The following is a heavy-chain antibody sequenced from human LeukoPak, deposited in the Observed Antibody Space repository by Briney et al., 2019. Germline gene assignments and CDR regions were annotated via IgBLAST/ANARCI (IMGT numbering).Heavy chain of an antibody. D-gene: IGHD6-19*01. CDR2: ISSSSSYI. Sequence: GGSLRLSCAASGFTFSSYSMNWVRQAPGKGLEWVSSISSSSSYIYYADSVKGRFTISRDNAKNSLYLQMNSLRAEDTAVYYCAKALLAVAGSMDFDYWGQGTLVTVSS. J-gene: IGHJ4*02. V-gene: IGHV3-21*04. CDR1: GFTFSSYS. CDR3: AKALLAVAGSMDFDY.